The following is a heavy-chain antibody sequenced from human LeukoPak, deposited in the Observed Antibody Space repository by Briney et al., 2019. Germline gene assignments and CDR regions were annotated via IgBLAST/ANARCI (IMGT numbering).Heavy chain of an antibody. D-gene: IGHD3-3*01. CDR1: GYTFTSYD. CDR2: MNPNSGNT. V-gene: IGHV1-8*01. CDR3: ARSESSGYYDFWSGYYANWFDP. Sequence: WASVKVSCKASGYTFTSYDINWVRQATGQGLEWMGWMNPNSGNTGYAQKFQGRVTMTRNTSISTAYMELSSLRSEDTAVYYCARSESSGYYDFWSGYYANWFDPWGQGTLVTVSS. J-gene: IGHJ5*02.